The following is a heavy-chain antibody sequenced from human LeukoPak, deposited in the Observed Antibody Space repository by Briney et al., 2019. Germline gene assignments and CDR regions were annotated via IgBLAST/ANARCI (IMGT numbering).Heavy chain of an antibody. J-gene: IGHJ4*02. CDR2: INPSGGST. CDR3: ARDSGSCSSTNCYAGYYFDY. CDR1: GYTFTSYY. Sequence: AAVKVSCKASGYTFTSYYMHWVRQPPGQGLEWMGIINPSGGSTSYAQKFQGRVTMTRDTSTSTVYMELSGLRSEDTAVYYCARDSGSCSSTNCYAGYYFDYWGQETLVTVSS. V-gene: IGHV1-46*01. D-gene: IGHD2-2*01.